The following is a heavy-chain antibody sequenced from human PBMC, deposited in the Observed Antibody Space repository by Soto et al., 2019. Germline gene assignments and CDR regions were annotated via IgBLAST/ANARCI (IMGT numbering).Heavy chain of an antibody. J-gene: IGHJ4*02. CDR3: ARARGYYGSGSYTFDY. V-gene: IGHV4-59*01. CDR2: IYYSGST. CDR1: GGSISSYY. D-gene: IGHD3-10*01. Sequence: PSETLSLTCTVSGGSISSYYWSWIRQPPGKGLEWIGYIYYSGSTNYNPSLKSRVTISVDTSKNQFSLKLSSVTAADTAVYHCARARGYYGSGSYTFDYWGQGTLVTVS.